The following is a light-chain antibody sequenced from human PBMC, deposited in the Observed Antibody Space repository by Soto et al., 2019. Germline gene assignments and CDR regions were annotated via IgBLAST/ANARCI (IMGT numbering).Light chain of an antibody. J-gene: IGLJ3*02. CDR1: SSDVVNYNY. V-gene: IGLV2-14*01. CDR2: EVS. CDR3: SSYTSGSTPWV. Sequence: QSALTQPASVSGPPGQSITISCTGSSSDVVNYNYVSWYQQHPGKAPKLMIYEVSNRPSGVSNRFSGSKSGNTASLTISGLQAEDEAIYYCSSYTSGSTPWVFGGGTKLTVL.